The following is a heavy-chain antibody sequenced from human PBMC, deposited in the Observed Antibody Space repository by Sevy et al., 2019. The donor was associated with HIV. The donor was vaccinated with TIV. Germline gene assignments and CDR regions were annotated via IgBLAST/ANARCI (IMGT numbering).Heavy chain of an antibody. Sequence: GGSLRLSCVASGFTFSSYGMHWVRQAPGKGLEWVAVISYDGSNKYYADSVKGRFTISRDNSKNTLYLQMNSLRAEDTAVYYCAKDLSSGSYYYYYGMDVWGQGTTVTVSS. J-gene: IGHJ6*02. V-gene: IGHV3-30*18. CDR3: AKDLSSGSYYYYYGMDV. D-gene: IGHD1-26*01. CDR1: GFTFSSYG. CDR2: ISYDGSNK.